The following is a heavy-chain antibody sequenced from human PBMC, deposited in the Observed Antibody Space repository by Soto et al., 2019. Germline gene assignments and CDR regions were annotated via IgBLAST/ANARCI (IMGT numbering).Heavy chain of an antibody. CDR3: AKFPPQYSSSPWYYYGMDV. Sequence: GGSLRLSCAASGFTFSSYGMHWVRQAPGKGLEWVAVISYDGSNKYYADSVKGRFTISRDNSKNTLYLQMNSLRAEDTAVYYCAKFPPQYSSSPWYYYGMDVWGQGTTVTVSS. J-gene: IGHJ6*02. CDR2: ISYDGSNK. V-gene: IGHV3-30*18. CDR1: GFTFSSYG. D-gene: IGHD6-13*01.